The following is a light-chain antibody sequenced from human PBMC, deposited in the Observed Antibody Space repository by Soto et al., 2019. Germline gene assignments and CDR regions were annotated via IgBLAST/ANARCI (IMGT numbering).Light chain of an antibody. Sequence: LTPSPHSLVVSLGEGTTTNSYRAQRVLHSHNNKNYLAWYQHKPGQSPKMLIYWASFRESGVPDRFSGSGSGTDFTLTISSLQSEDVAVYYCQQYYTNSWSFGQGTKVDIK. CDR1: QRVLHSHNNKNY. CDR2: WAS. V-gene: IGKV4-1*01. J-gene: IGKJ1*01. CDR3: QQYYTNSWS.